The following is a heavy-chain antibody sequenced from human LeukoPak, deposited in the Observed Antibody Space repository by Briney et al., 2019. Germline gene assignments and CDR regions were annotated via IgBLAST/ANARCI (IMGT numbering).Heavy chain of an antibody. CDR1: GASVSSHF. J-gene: IGHJ3*01. CDR3: TTGVSGTFLPFDA. Sequence: SETLSLTCGVSGASVSSHFWSWIRQTPGMGLEWIGYISNRGSTGYNPSLRSRVTISVDAPKNEISLNVRSVSAADTAVYYSTTGVSGTFLPFDAWGQG. V-gene: IGHV4-59*02. D-gene: IGHD1-7*01. CDR2: ISNRGST.